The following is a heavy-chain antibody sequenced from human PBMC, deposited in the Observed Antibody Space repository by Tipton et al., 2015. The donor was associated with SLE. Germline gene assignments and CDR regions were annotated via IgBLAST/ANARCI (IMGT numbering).Heavy chain of an antibody. J-gene: IGHJ3*02. V-gene: IGHV1-46*01. CDR1: GYTFTSYY. CDR3: ARGDRTHDAFDI. CDR2: INPSGGST. Sequence: QSGPEAKKPGASVKVSCKASGYTFTSYYMHWVRQAPGQGLEWMGIINPSGGSTSYAQKFQGRVTMTRDTYPSTVYMELSSLRSEDTAVYYCARGDRTHDAFDIWGQGTMVTVSS.